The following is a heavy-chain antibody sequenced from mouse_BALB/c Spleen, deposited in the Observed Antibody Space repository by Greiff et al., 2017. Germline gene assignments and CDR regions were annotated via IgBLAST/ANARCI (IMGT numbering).Heavy chain of an antibody. Sequence: EVQLVESGGGLVQPGGSLKLSCAASGFTFSSYGMSWVRQTPDKRLELVATINSNGGSTYYPDSVKGRFTISRDNAKHTLYLQMSSLKSEDTAMFYCARDCYGYSYFDYWGQGTTLTVSS. V-gene: IGHV5-6-3*01. CDR3: ARDCYGYSYFDY. D-gene: IGHD1-2*01. J-gene: IGHJ2*01. CDR2: INSNGGST. CDR1: GFTFSSYG.